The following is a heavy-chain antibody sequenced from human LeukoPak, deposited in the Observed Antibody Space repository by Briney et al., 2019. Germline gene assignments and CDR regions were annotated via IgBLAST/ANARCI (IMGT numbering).Heavy chain of an antibody. CDR2: IYPGDSDT. CDR1: GYTFTSYW. CDR3: ARLRDGYFFDY. D-gene: IGHD5-24*01. Sequence: GESLKISCQASGYTFTSYWIGWVRQMPGKGLEWMGIIYPGDSDTRYSPSFQGQVTISADKSNNTAYLQWSSLKASDTAMYYYARLRDGYFFDYWGQGTLVTVSS. V-gene: IGHV5-51*01. J-gene: IGHJ4*02.